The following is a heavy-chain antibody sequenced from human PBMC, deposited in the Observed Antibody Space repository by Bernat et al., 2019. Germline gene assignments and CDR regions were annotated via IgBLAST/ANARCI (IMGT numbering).Heavy chain of an antibody. CDR1: GFTFSNYG. D-gene: IGHD1-26*01. CDR2: ISYDGSNK. CDR3: AKLVGADNPNTDY. J-gene: IGHJ4*02. V-gene: IGHV3-30*18. Sequence: QVQLVESGGGVVQPGRSLRLSCAASGFTFSNYGMHWVRQAPGKGLEWVAVISYDGSNKYYADSVKGRFTISRDNSKNTLYLQMNSLRAEDTAVYYCAKLVGADNPNTDYWGQGTLVTVSS.